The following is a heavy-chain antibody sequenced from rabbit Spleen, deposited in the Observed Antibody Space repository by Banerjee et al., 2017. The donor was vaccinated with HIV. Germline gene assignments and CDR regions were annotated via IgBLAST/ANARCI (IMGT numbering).Heavy chain of an antibody. J-gene: IGHJ4*01. V-gene: IGHV1S40*01. D-gene: IGHD1-1*01. CDR1: GIDFSRYG. CDR2: IDSGSSGFT. Sequence: QSLEESGGDLVKPGASLTLTCTASGIDFSRYGISWVRQAPGKGLEWIACIDSGSSGFTYFASWAKGRFTISKTSSTTVTLQMTSLTAADTATHFCARDLGSVVGWNFKLWGPGTLVTVS. CDR3: ARDLGSVVGWNFKL.